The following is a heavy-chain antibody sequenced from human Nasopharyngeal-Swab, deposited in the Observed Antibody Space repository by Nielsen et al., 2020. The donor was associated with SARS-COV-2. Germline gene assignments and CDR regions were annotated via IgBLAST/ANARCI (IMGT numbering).Heavy chain of an antibody. D-gene: IGHD2-15*01. CDR1: GFTFTSYA. CDR2: MSGTGDNT. CDR3: AKDSGAGFCDDGSCFPTNH. V-gene: IGHV3-23*01. Sequence: GESLKISCAASGFTFTSYAMNWVRQAPGKGLEWVSGMSGTGDNTYYADSVKGRFTISRDSSKNTLYLQMNGLRAEDTAVYYCAKDSGAGFCDDGSCFPTNHWGQGTLVTVSS. J-gene: IGHJ5*02.